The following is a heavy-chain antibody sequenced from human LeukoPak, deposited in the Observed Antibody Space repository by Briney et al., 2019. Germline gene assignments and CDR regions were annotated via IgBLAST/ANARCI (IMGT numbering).Heavy chain of an antibody. CDR2: ISKDGATR. CDR1: GFAFSKYR. V-gene: IGHV3-74*03. CDR3: VRASGYLHDFDF. Sequence: QPGGSLRLSCEASGFAFSKYRMHWVRQAPGKGLVWVSFISKDGATRTYVDSVRDRFTISRDNSKNILFLQMNNLKSEDTAMYYCVRASGYLHDFDFWGQGTLVTVSS. D-gene: IGHD3-3*01. J-gene: IGHJ4*02.